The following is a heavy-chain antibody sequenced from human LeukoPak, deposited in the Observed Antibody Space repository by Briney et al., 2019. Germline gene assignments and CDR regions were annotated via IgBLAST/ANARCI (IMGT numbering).Heavy chain of an antibody. J-gene: IGHJ3*02. CDR2: VIPIFGTG. V-gene: IGHV1-69*05. CDR3: ASRPVGGRGAFDI. Sequence: SVKLSCTASGGTFSSYAISWVRQAPGQGHELMGGVIPIFGTGNYAQKSQGRGTITTDQSTSTVYMELSSLRSEDTAVYYGASRPVGGRGAFDIWGQGKMVTVSS. D-gene: IGHD3-3*01. CDR1: GGTFSSYA.